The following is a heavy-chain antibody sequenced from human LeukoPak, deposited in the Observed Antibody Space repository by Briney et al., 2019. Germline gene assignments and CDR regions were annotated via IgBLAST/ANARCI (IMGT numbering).Heavy chain of an antibody. D-gene: IGHD3-10*01. J-gene: IGHJ6*04. CDR3: AITRSSGSYVWDV. CDR2: IYYSGST. Sequence: SETLSLTCTVSGGSISSYYWSWIRQPPGKGLEWIGSIYYSGSTNYNPSLKSRVTISVDTSKNQFSLKLSSVTAADTAVYYCAITRSSGSYVWDVWGKGTTVTISS. V-gene: IGHV4-59*01. CDR1: GGSISSYY.